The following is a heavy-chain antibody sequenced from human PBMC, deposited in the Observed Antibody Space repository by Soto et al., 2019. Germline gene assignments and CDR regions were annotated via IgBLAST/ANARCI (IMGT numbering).Heavy chain of an antibody. CDR2: INPNTGDT. CDR1: GYTLSDYF. V-gene: IGHV1-2*02. CDR3: AKDGHWLDVLLDS. J-gene: IGHJ4*02. D-gene: IGHD6-19*01. Sequence: QVQLLQSGAEVRKPGASVRVSCEASGYTLSDYFMQWVRQAPGQGLEWMGWINPNTGDTHYAQKFQGRVTMTRDTSINTAYMELNRLTSEDTAVYYCAKDGHWLDVLLDSWGQGTLVTVSS.